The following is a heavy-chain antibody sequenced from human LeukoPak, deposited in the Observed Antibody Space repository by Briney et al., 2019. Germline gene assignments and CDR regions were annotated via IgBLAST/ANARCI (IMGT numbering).Heavy chain of an antibody. J-gene: IGHJ4*02. Sequence: SETLSLTCTVSGGSISAYYWSWIRQPPEKGLEWVGYIYDSGNTNYNPSLKSRLAISIDTSRNQFSLKLNSVTAADTAVYYCARGLHGSGTGDFDYWGQGTLVTVSS. V-gene: IGHV4-59*01. D-gene: IGHD7-27*01. CDR1: GGSISAYY. CDR2: IYDSGNT. CDR3: ARGLHGSGTGDFDY.